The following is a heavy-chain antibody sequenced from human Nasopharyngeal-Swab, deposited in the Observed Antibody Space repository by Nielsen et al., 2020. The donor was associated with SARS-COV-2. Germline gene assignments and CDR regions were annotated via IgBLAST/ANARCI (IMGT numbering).Heavy chain of an antibody. CDR1: GFTFSSYA. CDR2: MSYDGSNK. J-gene: IGHJ5*02. Sequence: GGSLRLSCAASGFTFSSYAMHWVRQAPGKGLEWVAAMSYDGSNKYYADSVKGRFTISRDNSKNTLYLQMNSLRAEDTAVYYCARGVYRGWFDPWGQGTLVTVSS. D-gene: IGHD6-13*01. V-gene: IGHV3-30*04. CDR3: ARGVYRGWFDP.